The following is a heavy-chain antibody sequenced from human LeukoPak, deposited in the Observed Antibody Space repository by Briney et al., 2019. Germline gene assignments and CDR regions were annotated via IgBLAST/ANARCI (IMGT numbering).Heavy chain of an antibody. CDR2: ISSSGSTI. CDR1: GFTFSDYY. D-gene: IGHD3-10*01. J-gene: IGHJ4*02. Sequence: PGGSLRLSCAASGFTFSDYYMSWIRQAPGKGLEWVSYISSSGSTIYYADSVKGRFTISRDNAKNSLYLQMNSLRAEDTALYYCARTRVVRGVIMQPFDYWGQGTLVTVSS. CDR3: ARTRVVRGVIMQPFDY. V-gene: IGHV3-11*01.